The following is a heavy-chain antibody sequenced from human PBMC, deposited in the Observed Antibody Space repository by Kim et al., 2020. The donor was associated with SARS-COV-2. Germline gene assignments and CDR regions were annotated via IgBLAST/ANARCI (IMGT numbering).Heavy chain of an antibody. CDR1: GDTFSSYA. Sequence: SVKVSCKASGDTFSSYAISWVRQAPGQGLEWMGGIIPIFGTANYAQKFQGRVTITADESTSTAYMELSSLRSEDTAVYYCARIGYCSGGSCYSGGRYYYYGMDVWGRGTTVTVSS. CDR3: ARIGYCSGGSCYSGGRYYYYGMDV. D-gene: IGHD2-15*01. CDR2: IIPIFGTA. J-gene: IGHJ6*02. V-gene: IGHV1-69*13.